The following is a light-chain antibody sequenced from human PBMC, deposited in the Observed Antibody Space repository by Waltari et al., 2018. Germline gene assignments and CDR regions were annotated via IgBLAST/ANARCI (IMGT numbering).Light chain of an antibody. CDR1: RPNLGRNY. CDR2: RNN. V-gene: IGLV1-47*01. CDR3: AAWDDSLSVGV. J-gene: IGLJ3*02. Sequence: QSVLTQPPSASGTHGQRVTISRSGSRPNLGRNYVYWYQQFPGTAPKLLISRNNQRPSGVPDRFSGSKSGTSASLAVSGLRSEDEADYYCAAWDDSLSVGVFGGGTRVTVL.